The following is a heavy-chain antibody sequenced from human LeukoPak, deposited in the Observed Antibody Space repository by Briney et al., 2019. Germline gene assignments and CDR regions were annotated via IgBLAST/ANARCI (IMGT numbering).Heavy chain of an antibody. J-gene: IGHJ6*03. CDR3: AKDMRGRTRAGDYYYMDV. CDR2: ISWDGGRT. D-gene: IGHD1-14*01. V-gene: IGHV3-43D*03. CDR1: GFTFDDYA. Sequence: GGSLRLSCAASGFTFDDYAMHWVRQAPGKGLEWVSLISWDGGRTYYADSVKGRFTISRDNSKNSLYLQMNSLRPEDTALYYCAKDMRGRTRAGDYYYMDVWGKGTTVTVSS.